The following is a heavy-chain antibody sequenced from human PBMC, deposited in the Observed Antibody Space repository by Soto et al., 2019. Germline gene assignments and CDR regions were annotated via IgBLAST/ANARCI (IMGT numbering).Heavy chain of an antibody. CDR3: AVREVAAGTFDS. Sequence: SGPTLVNPTQTLTLTCTFSGFSLNTTAVGVGWIRQPPGKALEWLALIYWDNDKRYNPSLKTRLTITKDTSKNQVVLKMTNMGPVDTATYFCAVREVAAGTFDSWGQGTLVTVSS. CDR1: GFSLNTTAVG. J-gene: IGHJ4*02. CDR2: IYWDNDK. D-gene: IGHD2-15*01. V-gene: IGHV2-5*02.